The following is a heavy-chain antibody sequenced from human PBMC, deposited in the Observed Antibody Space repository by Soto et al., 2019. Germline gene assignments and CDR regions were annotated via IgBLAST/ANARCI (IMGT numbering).Heavy chain of an antibody. Sequence: GGSLSLSCASAGVTFSGYVMILVRPAPGKGLEWVANIKQDGSEKYYVDSVKGRFTISRDNAKNSLYLQMNSLRAEDTAVYYCARVEQWLDLTFDYWGQGTLVTVSS. J-gene: IGHJ4*02. CDR2: IKQDGSEK. CDR1: GVTFSGYV. CDR3: ARVEQWLDLTFDY. D-gene: IGHD6-19*01. V-gene: IGHV3-7*01.